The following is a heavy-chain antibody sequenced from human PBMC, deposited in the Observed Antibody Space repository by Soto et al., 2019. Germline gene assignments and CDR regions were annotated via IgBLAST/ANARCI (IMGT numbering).Heavy chain of an antibody. CDR3: ARGRCSSTSCYYWFDP. Sequence: SVKVSCKASGGTFSSYAISWVRQAPGQGLEWMGGIIPIFGTANYAQKFQGRVTITADESTSTAYMELSSLRSEDTAVYYCARGRCSSTSCYYWFDPWGQGTLVTVSS. V-gene: IGHV1-69*13. J-gene: IGHJ5*02. CDR1: GGTFSSYA. D-gene: IGHD2-2*01. CDR2: IIPIFGTA.